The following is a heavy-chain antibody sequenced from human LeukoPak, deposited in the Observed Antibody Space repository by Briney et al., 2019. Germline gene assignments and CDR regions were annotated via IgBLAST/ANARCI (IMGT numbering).Heavy chain of an antibody. CDR2: ITSSSSHI. D-gene: IGHD5-24*01. CDR1: GFTFSSYN. V-gene: IGHV3-21*01. J-gene: IGHJ4*02. Sequence: PGGSLRLSCAASGFTFSSYNMNWVRQAPGKGLEGVSSITSSSSHIYYADSETGRFTIYRDNSKNTLYLQMNSLRGEDTAVYYCARGGRDGDNYAIDYWGQGTPVTVSS. CDR3: ARGGRDGDNYAIDY.